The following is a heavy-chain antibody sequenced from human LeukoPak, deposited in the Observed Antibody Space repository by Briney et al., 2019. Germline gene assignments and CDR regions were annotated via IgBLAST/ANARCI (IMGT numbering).Heavy chain of an antibody. V-gene: IGHV3-23*05. Sequence: GGSLRLSCAASGFTITRHSMTWGRQAPGKGLEWVSGISRTGSDTYYADSVKGRFIISRDNSKSTMSLQINSLRAEDTATYYCARRQVGYAFGSPDCWGQGTLVTVSS. CDR2: ISRTGSDT. D-gene: IGHD3-16*01. J-gene: IGHJ4*02. CDR3: ARRQVGYAFGSPDC. CDR1: GFTITRHS.